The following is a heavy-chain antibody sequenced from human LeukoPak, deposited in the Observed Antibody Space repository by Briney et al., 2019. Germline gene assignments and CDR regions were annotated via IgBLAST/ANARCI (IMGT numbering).Heavy chain of an antibody. CDR3: ARDGEGTRYYFDY. V-gene: IGHV1-69*05. Sequence: GASVKVSCKASGGTFISYAISWVRQAPGQGLEWMGGIIPIFGTANYAQKFQGRVTITTDESTSTAYMELSSLRSEDTAVYYCARDGEGTRYYFDYWGQGTLVTVSS. CDR1: GGTFISYA. D-gene: IGHD3-10*01. J-gene: IGHJ4*02. CDR2: IIPIFGTA.